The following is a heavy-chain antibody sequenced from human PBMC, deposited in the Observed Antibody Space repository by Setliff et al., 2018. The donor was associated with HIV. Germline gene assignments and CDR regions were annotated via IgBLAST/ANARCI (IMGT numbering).Heavy chain of an antibody. D-gene: IGHD6-13*01. V-gene: IGHV3-21*01. CDR2: ISSTSVSV. CDR3: ASLQDAIAAGGMDY. Sequence: GGSLRLSCAASAFPFSSFSMSWVRQAPGKGLEWASSISSTSVSVHYADSVQGRFTISRDNAKSSLSLQMNSLRAEDTAVYFCASLQDAIAAGGMDYWGQGALVTVSS. CDR1: AFPFSSFS. J-gene: IGHJ4*02.